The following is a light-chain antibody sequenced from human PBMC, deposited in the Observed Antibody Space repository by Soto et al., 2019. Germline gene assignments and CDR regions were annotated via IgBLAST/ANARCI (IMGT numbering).Light chain of an antibody. Sequence: DIQMTQSPSSLSASVGDRVTITCQASQGISTYLNWFQQKPGRAPKLLIYDASNLETGVPSRFSGSGSGTNFTFTISSLQPEDFATYYCQQFDNPPLFTFGPGTKVDIK. V-gene: IGKV1-33*01. CDR1: QGISTY. J-gene: IGKJ3*01. CDR3: QQFDNPPLFT. CDR2: DAS.